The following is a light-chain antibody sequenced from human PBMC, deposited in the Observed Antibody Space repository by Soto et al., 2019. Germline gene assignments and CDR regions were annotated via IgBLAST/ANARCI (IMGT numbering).Light chain of an antibody. V-gene: IGKV3-15*01. J-gene: IGKJ1*01. Sequence: EIVMTQSPATLSVSPGERATLSCRASQSVGSNLAWFQQRPGQAPRLLIYGASTRATGIPARFSASGSGTEFTLTISSLQSADFAVYYCQQYNNWPPEKAFGQGTQVEIK. CDR1: QSVGSN. CDR2: GAS. CDR3: QQYNNWPPEKA.